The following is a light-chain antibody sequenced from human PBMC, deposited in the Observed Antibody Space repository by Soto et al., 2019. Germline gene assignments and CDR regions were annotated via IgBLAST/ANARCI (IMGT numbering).Light chain of an antibody. CDR3: QVRDRSSYHPV. CDR2: YDS. CDR1: NIGSKS. J-gene: IGLJ2*01. V-gene: IGLV3-21*01. Sequence: SYELTQPPSVSVAPGKTARITCGGNNIGSKSVHWYQQKPGQAPVLVIYYDSDRPSGIPERFSGSNSGNTATLTSSGVEAGDESDYYCQVRDRSSYHPVFGGGTQRTVL.